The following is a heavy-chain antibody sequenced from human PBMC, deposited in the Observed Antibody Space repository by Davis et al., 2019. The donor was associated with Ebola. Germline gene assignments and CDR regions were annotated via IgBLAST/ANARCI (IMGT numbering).Heavy chain of an antibody. CDR1: GYTFTSYA. CDR2: INAYNGNT. J-gene: IGHJ5*02. D-gene: IGHD3-16*01. V-gene: IGHV1-3*01. Sequence: ASVKVSCKASGYTFTSYAMHWVRQAPGQRLEWMGWINAYNGNTNYAQKLQGRVTMTTDTSTSTAYMELRSLRSDDTAVYYCARGSLYVWFDPWGQGTLVTVSS. CDR3: ARGSLYVWFDP.